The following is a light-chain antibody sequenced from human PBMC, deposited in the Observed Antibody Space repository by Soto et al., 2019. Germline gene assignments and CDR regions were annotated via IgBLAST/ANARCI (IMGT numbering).Light chain of an antibody. V-gene: IGKV4-1*01. CDR2: WAS. Sequence: DIVMTQSPDSLAVSLGERATINCKSSQSLLHLAWYQQKPGQPPKLLIYWASTRESGVPDRFSGSGSGTDFTLTISSLQAEAVAVYYCQQYYASPVTFGQRTQVEIK. CDR1: QSLLH. J-gene: IGKJ1*01. CDR3: QQYYASPVT.